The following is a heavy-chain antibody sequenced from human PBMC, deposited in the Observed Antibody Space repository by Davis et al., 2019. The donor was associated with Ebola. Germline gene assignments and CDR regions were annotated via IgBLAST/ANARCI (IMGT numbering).Heavy chain of an antibody. CDR2: MNPNSGNT. CDR3: ARDLGGDDIVVVVAGWFDP. J-gene: IGHJ5*02. V-gene: IGHV1-8*01. Sequence: ASVKVSCKASGYTFTSYDINWVRQATGQGLEWMGWMNPNSGNTGYAQKFQGRVTMTRNTSISTAYMELSSLRSEDTAVYYCARDLGGDDIVVVVAGWFDPWGQGTLVTVSS. D-gene: IGHD2-15*01. CDR1: GYTFTSYD.